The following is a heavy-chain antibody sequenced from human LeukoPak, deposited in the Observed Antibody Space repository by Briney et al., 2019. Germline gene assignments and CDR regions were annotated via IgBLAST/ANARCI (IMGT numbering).Heavy chain of an antibody. CDR3: ASDKTHDCSSTSCYDY. V-gene: IGHV3-21*01. Sequence: GGSLRLSCAASGFTFSSYSVNWVRQAPGKGLEWVSSISSSSSYIYYADSVKGRFTISRDNAKNSLYLQMNSLRAEDTAVYYCASDKTHDCSSTSCYDYWGQGTLVTVSS. CDR1: GFTFSSYS. D-gene: IGHD2-2*01. J-gene: IGHJ4*02. CDR2: ISSSSSYI.